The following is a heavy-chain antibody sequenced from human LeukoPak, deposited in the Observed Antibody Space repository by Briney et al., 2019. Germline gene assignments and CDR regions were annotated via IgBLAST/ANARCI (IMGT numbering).Heavy chain of an antibody. CDR2: ISAYNGNT. CDR3: ARVEWFGELSSYNWFDP. V-gene: IGHV1-18*01. CDR1: GYTFTSYG. D-gene: IGHD3-10*01. J-gene: IGHJ5*02. Sequence: ASVKVSCKASGYTFTSYGISWVRQAPGQGLEWMGWISAYNGNTNYAQKLQGRVTMTTDTSTSTAYMELRSLRSDDTAVYYCARVEWFGELSSYNWFDPWGQGTLVAVSS.